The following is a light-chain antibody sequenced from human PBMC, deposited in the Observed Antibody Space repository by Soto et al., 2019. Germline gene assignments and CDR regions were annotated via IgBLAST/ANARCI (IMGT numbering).Light chain of an antibody. J-gene: IGKJ4*01. CDR2: AAS. V-gene: IGKV1-9*01. Sequence: IQLTQSPSSLSASAGDRVTITCRASQDISSYLAWYQQKPGKAPKLLIYAASTLQSGVPSRFRGSGSGTDFTLTISSLQPEDFATYYCQQFDSYPLTFGGGTKVDIK. CDR3: QQFDSYPLT. CDR1: QDISSY.